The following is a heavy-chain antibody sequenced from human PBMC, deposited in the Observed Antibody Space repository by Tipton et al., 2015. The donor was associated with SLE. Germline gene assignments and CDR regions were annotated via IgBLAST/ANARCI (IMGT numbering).Heavy chain of an antibody. CDR2: IFYSGST. V-gene: IGHV4-31*03. CDR1: GDSIISGAYY. J-gene: IGHJ2*01. CDR3: ARVIYCTGTICQRWYFDL. Sequence: TLSLTCTVSGDSIISGAYYWSWVRQHPGRGLEWLAYIFYSGSTYYNPSLKSRLNISVDRSNNQFSLKLTSVTAADTSIYFCARVIYCTGTICQRWYFDLWGRGTLVTVSS. D-gene: IGHD2-8*02.